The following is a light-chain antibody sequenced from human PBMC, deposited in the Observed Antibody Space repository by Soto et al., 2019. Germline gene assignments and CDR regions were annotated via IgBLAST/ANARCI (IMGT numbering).Light chain of an antibody. V-gene: IGLV1-51*01. CDR3: GTWDSSLSAGGV. CDR2: DNN. Sequence: VVTQPPSVSAAPGQKVTISCSGSSSNIGNNYVSWYQQLPGTAPKLLIYDNNKRPSGIPDRFSGSKSGTSATLGITGLQTGDEADYYCGTWDSSLSAGGVFGGGTKLTVL. J-gene: IGLJ3*02. CDR1: SSNIGNNY.